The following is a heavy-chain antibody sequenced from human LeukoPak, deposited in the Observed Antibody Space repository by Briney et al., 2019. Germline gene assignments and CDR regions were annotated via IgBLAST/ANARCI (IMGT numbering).Heavy chain of an antibody. D-gene: IGHD5-18*01. J-gene: IGHJ4*02. V-gene: IGHV1-24*01. Sequence: ASVKVSCKVSGYTLTELSMHWVRQAPGKGLEWMGGSDPEDGETIYAQKFQGRVTMIEDTSTDTAYMELSSLRSEDTAVYYCATDAGYSYGYWFGYWGQGTLVTVSS. CDR2: SDPEDGET. CDR1: GYTLTELS. CDR3: ATDAGYSYGYWFGY.